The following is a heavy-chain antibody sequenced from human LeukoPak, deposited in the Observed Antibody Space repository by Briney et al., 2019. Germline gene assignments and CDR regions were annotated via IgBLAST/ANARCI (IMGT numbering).Heavy chain of an antibody. V-gene: IGHV1-8*01. D-gene: IGHD1-1*01. CDR1: GYTFTSYD. CDR2: MNPNSGNT. CDR3: ARQLRIRKNWFDP. Sequence: ASVKVSCKASGYTFTSYDINWVRQATGQGLEWMGWMNPNSGNTGYAQKFQGRVTMTRNTSISTAYMELSSLRSEDTAVYYCARQLRIRKNWFDPWGQGTLVTVSS. J-gene: IGHJ5*02.